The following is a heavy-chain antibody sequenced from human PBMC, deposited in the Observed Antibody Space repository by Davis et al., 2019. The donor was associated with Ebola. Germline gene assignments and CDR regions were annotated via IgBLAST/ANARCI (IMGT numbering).Heavy chain of an antibody. D-gene: IGHD2-15*01. J-gene: IGHJ4*02. CDR2: IIGSGGST. CDR3: ARARVVGATPDFDY. CDR1: GFTFSSYT. V-gene: IGHV3-23*01. Sequence: PGGSLRLSCAASGFTFSSYTMTWVRQAPGKGLEWVSVIIGSGGSTYYTDSVKGRFTISRDNSKNTLYLQMNSLRAEDTAVYYCARARVVGATPDFDYWGQGTLVTVSS.